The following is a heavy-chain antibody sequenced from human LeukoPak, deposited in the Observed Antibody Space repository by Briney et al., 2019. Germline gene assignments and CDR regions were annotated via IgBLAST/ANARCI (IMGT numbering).Heavy chain of an antibody. CDR3: AEVESSYCRI. CDR1: GLTFGNYG. Sequence: GGSLRLSCVASGLTFGNYGLNWVRQAPGKGQEWVSSIGGGGYTTYYADSVRGRFTISRDNSKNSMYLQMSSLRAEDTAIYYCAEVESSYCRIWGQGTLVTVSS. V-gene: IGHV3-23*01. D-gene: IGHD3-10*01. CDR2: IGGGGYTT. J-gene: IGHJ4*02.